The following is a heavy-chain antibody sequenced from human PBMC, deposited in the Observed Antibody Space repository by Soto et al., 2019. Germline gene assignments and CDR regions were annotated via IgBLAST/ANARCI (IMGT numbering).Heavy chain of an antibody. J-gene: IGHJ6*02. CDR3: ARDIGYSSSSNYCYYGMDV. D-gene: IGHD6-6*01. CDR1: GGTFSRNP. Sequence: QVQLVQSGAEVKKPGSSVKVSCKASGGTFSRNPISWVRQAPGQGLEWMGGIIPFFGTANYAQKFQGRVTIIADESTSTAYMELSSLRSDDTAVYYCARDIGYSSSSNYCYYGMDVWGQGTTVTVSS. V-gene: IGHV1-69*01. CDR2: IIPFFGTA.